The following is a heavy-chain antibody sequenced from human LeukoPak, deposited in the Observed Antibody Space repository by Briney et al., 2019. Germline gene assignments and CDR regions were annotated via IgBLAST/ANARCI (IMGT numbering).Heavy chain of an antibody. V-gene: IGHV4-59*12. D-gene: IGHD3-16*02. CDR3: ARGDYVWGSYRFYYFDY. CDR2: IYYSGNT. Sequence: SETLSLTCTVSDDSIAGYSWSWIRQPPGKGLEWIGYIYYSGNTNYNPSLKSRVTVSVDTSKNQFSLKLSSVTAADTAVYYCARGDYVWGSYRFYYFDYWGQGTLVTVSS. J-gene: IGHJ4*02. CDR1: DDSIAGYS.